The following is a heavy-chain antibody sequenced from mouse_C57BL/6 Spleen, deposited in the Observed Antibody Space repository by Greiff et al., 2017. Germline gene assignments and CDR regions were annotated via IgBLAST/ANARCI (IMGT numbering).Heavy chain of an antibody. V-gene: IGHV7-3*01. CDR2: IRNKANGYTT. J-gene: IGHJ4*01. Sequence: EVQRVESGGGLVQPGGSLSLSCAASGFTFTDYYMSWVRPPPEKALEWLGFIRNKANGYTTEYSASVRGQFTISRDNSKSILYLQMNALRAEDSATYYGARHRLRPSMDYWGQGTSVTVSS. CDR3: ARHRLRPSMDY. D-gene: IGHD2-4*01. CDR1: GFTFTDYY.